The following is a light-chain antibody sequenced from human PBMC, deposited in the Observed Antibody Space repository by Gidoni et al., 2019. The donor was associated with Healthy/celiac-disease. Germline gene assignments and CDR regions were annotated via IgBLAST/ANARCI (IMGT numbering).Light chain of an antibody. V-gene: IGKV3-15*01. CDR2: GAS. CDR3: QQYNNWPRA. J-gene: IGKJ1*01. CDR1: QSVRSN. Sequence: ELVLTQSPATLSVSPGEGATLSCRASQSVRSNLAWYQQRPGQAPRLLIYGASTRATGVPARFSGSGSGTEFTLSISSLQSEDVAVYYCQQYNNWPRAFGQGTKVEIK.